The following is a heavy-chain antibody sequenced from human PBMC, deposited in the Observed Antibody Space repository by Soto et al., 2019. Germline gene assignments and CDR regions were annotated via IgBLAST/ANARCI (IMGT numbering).Heavy chain of an antibody. CDR2: INPNGGGT. D-gene: IGHD5-18*01. V-gene: IGHV1-2*02. CDR1: GYTFTDYY. CDR3: ARDLLRGYSYAFNMAY. J-gene: IGHJ4*02. Sequence: ASVKVSCKASGYTFTDYYVHWVRQAPGQGLEWMGWINPNGGGTNYAQKFQGRVTLTTDTSISTAYMELSSLRSDDTAAYYCARDLLRGYSYAFNMAYWGQGAMVTVSS.